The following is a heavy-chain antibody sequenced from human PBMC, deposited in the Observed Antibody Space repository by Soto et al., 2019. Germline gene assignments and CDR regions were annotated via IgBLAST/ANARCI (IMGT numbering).Heavy chain of an antibody. CDR2: ISGNGNTI. CDR3: AASAVVAAHY. Sequence: PGGSLRLSCAASGFTFSSYAMSWVRQAPGKGLEWVSYISGNGNTIYYADSVKDRFTVSRDNAKNLLYLQMNSLRAEDTAVYYCAASAVVAAHYWGQGALVTVSS. D-gene: IGHD2-15*01. CDR1: GFTFSSYA. V-gene: IGHV3-48*04. J-gene: IGHJ4*02.